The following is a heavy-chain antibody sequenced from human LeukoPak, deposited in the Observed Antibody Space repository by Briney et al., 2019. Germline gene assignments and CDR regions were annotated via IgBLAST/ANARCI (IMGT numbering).Heavy chain of an antibody. CDR1: GYNFTSYW. V-gene: IGHV5-51*01. Sequence: GESLKISCKGSGYNFTSYWIGWVRQMPGKGLEWMGIIYPGDSDSRLSPSLQGQVTISADKSISTAYLQWNSLKASDTAMYYCARGHHVVVATATWASDAFDLWGQGTMVTVSS. CDR2: IYPGDSDS. CDR3: ARGHHVVVATATWASDAFDL. D-gene: IGHD2-21*02. J-gene: IGHJ3*01.